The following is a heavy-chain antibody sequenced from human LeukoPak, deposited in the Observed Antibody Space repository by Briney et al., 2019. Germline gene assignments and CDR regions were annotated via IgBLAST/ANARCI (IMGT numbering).Heavy chain of an antibody. CDR3: AKGGTYYYDSSGYYYFDY. D-gene: IGHD3-22*01. CDR1: GFTFSSYG. Sequence: PGGSLRLSCAASGFTFSSYGMHWVRQAPGKGLGWVAVISFDGSNKYYADSVKGRFTISRDNSKNTLYLQMNSLRAEDTAVYYCAKGGTYYYDSSGYYYFDYWGQGTLVTVSS. CDR2: ISFDGSNK. V-gene: IGHV3-30*18. J-gene: IGHJ4*02.